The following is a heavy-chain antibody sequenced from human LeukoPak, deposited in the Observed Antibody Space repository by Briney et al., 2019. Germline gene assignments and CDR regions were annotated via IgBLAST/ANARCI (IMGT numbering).Heavy chain of an antibody. V-gene: IGHV3-74*01. J-gene: IGHJ6*02. Sequence: GGSLRLSCAASGFTFSSYWMHCVRQAPGKGLVWVSRINSDGSSTSYADSVKGRFTISRDNAKNTLYLQMNSLRAEDTAVYYCAREKAYYYYGMDVWGQGTTVTVSS. CDR3: AREKAYYYYGMDV. CDR1: GFTFSSYW. CDR2: INSDGSST.